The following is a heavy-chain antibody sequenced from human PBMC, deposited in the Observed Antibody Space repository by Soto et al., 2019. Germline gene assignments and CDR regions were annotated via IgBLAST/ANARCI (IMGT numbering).Heavy chain of an antibody. V-gene: IGHV1-18*01. CDR2: ISVYNGNT. CDR3: ARAGQYYDSSGYAN. D-gene: IGHD3-22*01. J-gene: IGHJ4*02. Sequence: QVKLVQSGTEVKQPGASMKVSCKASGYSFAISGISWVRQAPGQGLEWMGWISVYNGNTNYDQKLQDRVTMTTDTSTSTAYLELRNLRSDDTAVYYCARAGQYYDSSGYANWGQGTLVTVSS. CDR1: GYSFAISG.